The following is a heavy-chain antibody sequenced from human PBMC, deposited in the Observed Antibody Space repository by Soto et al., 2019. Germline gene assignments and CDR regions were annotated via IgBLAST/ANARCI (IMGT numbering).Heavy chain of an antibody. Sequence: SETLSLTCTVSGDSISRGTYYWGWIRQPPGKGLEWIGNIYYSGTTYYNPSLKSRVTISVDTSKNQFSLKLSSVTAADTAVYYCASIYGGNFPQFHWGQGTQVTRLL. CDR3: ASIYGGNFPQFH. V-gene: IGHV4-39*01. J-gene: IGHJ4*02. CDR1: GDSISRGTYY. CDR2: IYYSGTT. D-gene: IGHD4-17*01.